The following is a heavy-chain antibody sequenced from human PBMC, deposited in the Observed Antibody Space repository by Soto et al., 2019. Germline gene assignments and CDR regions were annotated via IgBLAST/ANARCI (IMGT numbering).Heavy chain of an antibody. J-gene: IGHJ3*02. CDR1: GFTFSSYS. CDR3: ARGFANWSGSYYNGSAFDI. CDR2: ISSSSSTI. Sequence: EVQLVESGGGLVQPGGSLRLSCAASGFTFSSYSMNWVRQAPGKGLEWVSYISSSSSTIYYADSVKGRFTISRDNAKNSLYLQMNSLRAEDTAVYYCARGFANWSGSYYNGSAFDIWGQGTMVTVSS. V-gene: IGHV3-48*01. D-gene: IGHD3-10*01.